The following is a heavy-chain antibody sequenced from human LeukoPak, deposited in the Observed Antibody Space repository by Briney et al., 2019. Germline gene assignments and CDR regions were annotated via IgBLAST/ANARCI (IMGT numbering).Heavy chain of an antibody. V-gene: IGHV3-48*01. CDR3: ARESITGDRDFDY. J-gene: IGHJ4*02. D-gene: IGHD7-27*01. CDR2: ISSGSRTI. CDR1: GFTFSAYS. Sequence: PGGSLRLSCVASGFTFSAYSMNWVRQAPGRGLEWLSYISSGSRTIYYADSVKGRFTIFRDNAQNSLFFQMNSLRVDDTAVYYCARESITGDRDFDYWGQGALITVSP.